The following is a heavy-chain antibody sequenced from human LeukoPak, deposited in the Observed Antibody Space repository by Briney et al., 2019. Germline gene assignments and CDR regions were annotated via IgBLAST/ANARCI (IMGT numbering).Heavy chain of an antibody. V-gene: IGHV4-59*01. CDR2: IYYSGST. Sequence: PSETLSLTCTVSGGSISSYYWSWIRQPPGKGLEWIGYIYYSGSTNYNPSLKSRVTISVDTSKNQFFLKLSSVTAADTAVYYCARAGGGVPDSIAAADYWGQGTLVTVSS. CDR3: ARAGGGVPDSIAAADY. D-gene: IGHD6-13*01. CDR1: GGSISSYY. J-gene: IGHJ4*02.